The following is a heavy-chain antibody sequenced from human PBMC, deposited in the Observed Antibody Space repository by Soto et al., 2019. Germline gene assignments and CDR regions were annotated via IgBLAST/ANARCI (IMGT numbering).Heavy chain of an antibody. D-gene: IGHD3-22*01. CDR1: GFSFSSYV. CDR3: AREDESSGHEGTFQH. Sequence: QVQLVESGGGVVQPGRSLRLSCTASGFSFSSYVMHWFRQAPGEGLERVAGISVEGSSTHYADSVKGSFTNCRDNSKNTLYLQMDSLTAEETSVYYCAREDESSGHEGTFQHWGEGTLVTVSS. J-gene: IGHJ1*01. V-gene: IGHV3-30-3*01. CDR2: ISVEGSST.